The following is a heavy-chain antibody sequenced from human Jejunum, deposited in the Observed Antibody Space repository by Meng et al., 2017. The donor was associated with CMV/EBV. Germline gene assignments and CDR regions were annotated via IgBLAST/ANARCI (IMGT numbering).Heavy chain of an antibody. Sequence: CAGSGFTFSTYWMTWVRQAPGEGLEWVVSMSHDGSEEYYLDSVRGRFTVSRDNAQDSVYLQMNSLRVEDTAIYYCARDRGPNTLDYWGQGTLVTVSS. CDR3: ARDRGPNTLDY. CDR1: GFTFSTYW. V-gene: IGHV3-7*01. J-gene: IGHJ4*02. CDR2: MSHDGSEE. D-gene: IGHD2-8*01.